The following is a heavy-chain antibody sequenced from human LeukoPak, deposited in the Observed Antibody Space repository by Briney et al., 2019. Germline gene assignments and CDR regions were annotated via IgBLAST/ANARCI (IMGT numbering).Heavy chain of an antibody. J-gene: IGHJ6*02. CDR3: ASRTRRTLGYCSSTSCLGGDV. CDR1: GFTFSTYW. V-gene: IGHV3-21*01. Sequence: GGSLRLSCAASGFTFSTYWMGWVRQAPGKGLEWVSSISSSSSYIYYADSVKGRFTISRDNAKNSLYLQMNSLRAEDTAVYYCASRTRRTLGYCSSTSCLGGDVWGQGTTVTVSS. CDR2: ISSSSSYI. D-gene: IGHD2-2*01.